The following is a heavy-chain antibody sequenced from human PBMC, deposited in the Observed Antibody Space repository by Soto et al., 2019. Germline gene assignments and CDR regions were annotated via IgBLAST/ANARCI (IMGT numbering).Heavy chain of an antibody. Sequence: GGSLRLSCAASGFTFSSYAMSWVRQAPGKGLEWVSAISGSGGSTYYADSVKGRFTISRDNSKNTLYLQMNSLRAEDTAVYYCAKEGFLEWLLSYYYYMDVWGKGTTVTVSS. V-gene: IGHV3-23*01. CDR3: AKEGFLEWLLSYYYYMDV. CDR2: ISGSGGST. J-gene: IGHJ6*03. D-gene: IGHD3-3*01. CDR1: GFTFSSYA.